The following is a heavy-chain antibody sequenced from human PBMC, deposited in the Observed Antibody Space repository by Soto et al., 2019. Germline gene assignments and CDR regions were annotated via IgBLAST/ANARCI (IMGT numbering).Heavy chain of an antibody. Sequence: QVQLVESGGGVVQPGRSLRLSCAASGFTFSSYGRHWVRQAPGKGLEWVAVISYDGSNKYYADSVKGRFTISRDNSKNTLYLQMNSLRAEDTAVYYCAKGPAVTMVRGVSVYWYFDLWGRGTLVTVSS. CDR3: AKGPAVTMVRGVSVYWYFDL. D-gene: IGHD3-10*01. CDR2: ISYDGSNK. CDR1: GFTFSSYG. V-gene: IGHV3-30*18. J-gene: IGHJ2*01.